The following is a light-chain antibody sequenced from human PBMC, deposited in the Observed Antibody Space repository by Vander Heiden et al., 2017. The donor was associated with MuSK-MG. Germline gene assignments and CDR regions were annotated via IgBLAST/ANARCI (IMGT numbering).Light chain of an antibody. J-gene: IGLJ3*02. CDR1: SSDIGGYNL. CDR2: EVT. V-gene: IGLV2-23*02. Sequence: QSALTQPASVSGSPGQSITISCTGTSSDIGGYNLVSWYQQHPGKAPKLIIYEVTKRPSGLSNRFSGSKSGNTASLTVSGLQPEDEADYYCYSYAGSSTLVFGGGTKVTVL. CDR3: YSYAGSSTLV.